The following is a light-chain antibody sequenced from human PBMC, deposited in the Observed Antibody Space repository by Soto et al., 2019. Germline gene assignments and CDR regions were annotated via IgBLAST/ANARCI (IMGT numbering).Light chain of an antibody. J-gene: IGLJ2*01. V-gene: IGLV2-11*01. CDR1: SSDVGGYNY. CDR2: EVG. Sequence: QSVLTQPRSVSGSPGQSVTISCTGTSSDVGGYNYVSWYQHHPGKAPKLMIYEVGQRPSGVPDRFSGSKSGNTASLTISGLQSEDEADYYCCSFAGGYTLDIVFGGGTKVTVL. CDR3: CSFAGGYTLDIV.